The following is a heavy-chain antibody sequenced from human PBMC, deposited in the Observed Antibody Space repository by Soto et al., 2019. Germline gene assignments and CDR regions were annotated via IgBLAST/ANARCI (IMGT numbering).Heavy chain of an antibody. D-gene: IGHD3-10*01. CDR3: AKVRDYCGSTCTTASPGY. V-gene: IGHV3-23*01. CDR1: GFTFNTYG. CDR2: ISASGANT. Sequence: VGSLRLSCAASGFTFNTYGMSWVRQAPAKGLEWVSSISASGANTYYADSVKGRFTISRDNSKNTLYLQMNSLRAEDTAVYYCAKVRDYCGSTCTTASPGYWGQGTLVTVSS. J-gene: IGHJ4*02.